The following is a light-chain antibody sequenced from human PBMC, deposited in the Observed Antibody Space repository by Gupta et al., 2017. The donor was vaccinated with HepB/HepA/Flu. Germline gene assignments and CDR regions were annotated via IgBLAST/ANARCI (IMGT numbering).Light chain of an antibody. CDR1: SSNIGNQY. J-gene: IGLJ1*01. Sequence: QSVLTQPPSASGTPGQRVTISCSGSSSNIGNQYVFCYQQLPGTAPKLLIYRNDQRPSGVPDRFSGYKSGTSASLAISGLRSEDEADYYCAAWDDSLGGYVFATGTKVTVL. V-gene: IGLV1-47*01. CDR2: RND. CDR3: AAWDDSLGGYV.